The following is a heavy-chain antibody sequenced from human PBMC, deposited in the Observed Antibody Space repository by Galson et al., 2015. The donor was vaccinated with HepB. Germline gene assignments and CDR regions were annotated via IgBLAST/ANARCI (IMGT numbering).Heavy chain of an antibody. Sequence: SVKVSCKASGGTFSTSGISWVRQAPGQGLEWVGGITPIFGIASYARRFQGRVTITADESTSTAYMELSSLRSEDTAVYYCARGDSYVFYYWGQGTLVAVSS. CDR3: ARGDSYVFYY. CDR1: GGTFSTSG. V-gene: IGHV1-69*13. J-gene: IGHJ4*02. D-gene: IGHD5-18*01. CDR2: ITPIFGIA.